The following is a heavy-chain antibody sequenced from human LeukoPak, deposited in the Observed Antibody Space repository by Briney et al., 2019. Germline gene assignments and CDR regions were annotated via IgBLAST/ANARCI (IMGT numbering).Heavy chain of an antibody. CDR2: IRSDGINK. J-gene: IGHJ4*02. CDR1: GFTFSNYG. D-gene: IGHD3-22*01. Sequence: PGGSLRLSCAASGFTFSNYGMHWVRQAPGKGLEWVAFIRSDGINKYHADSVKGRFTISRDNSKNTLYLQMNSLRAEDTAVYYCARDYYDSSGYRHGFDYWGQGTLVTVSS. CDR3: ARDYYDSSGYRHGFDY. V-gene: IGHV3-30*02.